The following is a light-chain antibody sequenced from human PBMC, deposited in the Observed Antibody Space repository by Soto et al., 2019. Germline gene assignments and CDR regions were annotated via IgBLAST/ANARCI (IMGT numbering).Light chain of an antibody. CDR1: SSDVGSYNL. CDR2: EVT. CDR3: SSYTISSTWV. J-gene: IGLJ3*02. V-gene: IGLV2-14*02. Sequence: QSVLTQPASVSGSPGQSITISCTGTSSDVGSYNLVSWYQQHPGKAPKLIIYEVTNRPSGVSDRFSGSKSDNTASLTISGLQAEDEADYYCSSYTISSTWVFGGGTKLTVL.